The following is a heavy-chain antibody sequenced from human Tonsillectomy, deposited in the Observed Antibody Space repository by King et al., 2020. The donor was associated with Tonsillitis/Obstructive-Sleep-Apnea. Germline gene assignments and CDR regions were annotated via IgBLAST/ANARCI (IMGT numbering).Heavy chain of an antibody. CDR2: IWYDGSNK. Sequence: VQLVQSGGGVVQPGRSLRLSCAASGFTFSSYGMHWVRQAPGKGLEGVAVIWYDGSNKYYADSVKGRFTISRDNSKNTLYLQMNSLRAEDTAVYYCARDGKMRDLDYWGQGTLVTVSS. J-gene: IGHJ4*02. D-gene: IGHD4-23*01. CDR3: ARDGKMRDLDY. V-gene: IGHV3-33*01. CDR1: GFTFSSYG.